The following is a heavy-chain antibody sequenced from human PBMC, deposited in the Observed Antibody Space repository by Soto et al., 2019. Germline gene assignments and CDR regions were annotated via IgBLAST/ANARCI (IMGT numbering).Heavy chain of an antibody. CDR2: IGSSGNSI. Sequence: EVQLVESGGGLVQPGGSLRLVYAASGFALSSYTMNWVRQAPGKGLEWVSSIGSSGNSISYAESLKGRFTISRDNAKNSLYLQMDSLRDEDTAIYYCARDRKGDYSFEYWGQGILVIVSS. J-gene: IGHJ4*02. D-gene: IGHD4-4*01. V-gene: IGHV3-48*02. CDR3: ARDRKGDYSFEY. CDR1: GFALSSYT.